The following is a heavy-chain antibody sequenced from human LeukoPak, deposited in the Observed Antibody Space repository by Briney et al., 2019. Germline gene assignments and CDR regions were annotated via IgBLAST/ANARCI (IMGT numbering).Heavy chain of an antibody. CDR3: ARHDFGLHPSRGWFDP. CDR2: IYYSGST. CDR1: GGSISSGDYY. D-gene: IGHD3/OR15-3a*01. Sequence: SETLSLTCTVSGGSISSGDYYWSWIRQPPGKGLEWIGSIYYSGSTYYNPSLKSRVTISVDTSKNQFSLKLSSVTAADTAVYYCARHDFGLHPSRGWFDPWGQGTLVTVSS. J-gene: IGHJ5*02. V-gene: IGHV4-39*01.